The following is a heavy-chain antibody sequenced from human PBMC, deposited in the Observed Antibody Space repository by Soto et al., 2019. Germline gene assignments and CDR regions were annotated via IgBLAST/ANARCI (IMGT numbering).Heavy chain of an antibody. CDR1: GGSFSGYY. J-gene: IGHJ4*02. CDR3: ARLVRGVYYFDY. CDR2: INHSGST. D-gene: IGHD3-10*01. Sequence: SETLSLTCAVYGGSFSGYYWSWIRQPPGKGLEWIGEINHSGSTNYNPSLKSRVTISVDTSKNQFSLKLSSVTAAGTAVYYCARLVRGVYYFDYWGQGTLVTVSS. V-gene: IGHV4-34*01.